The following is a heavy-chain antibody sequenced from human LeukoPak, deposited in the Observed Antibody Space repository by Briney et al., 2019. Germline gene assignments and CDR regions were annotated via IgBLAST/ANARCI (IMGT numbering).Heavy chain of an antibody. V-gene: IGHV1-18*01. CDR2: ISGHSGNT. CDR1: GYIFANYG. J-gene: IGHJ3*02. D-gene: IGHD6-19*01. CDR3: ARAGGGSSGWYGSYAFDI. Sequence: ASVKVSCKASGYIFANYGITWVRQAPGHGLEWMGWISGHSGNTNYAQKFQDRATMTTDISTSTAYMELRSLRFDDTAVYYCARAGGGSSGWYGSYAFDIWGQGTMVTVSS.